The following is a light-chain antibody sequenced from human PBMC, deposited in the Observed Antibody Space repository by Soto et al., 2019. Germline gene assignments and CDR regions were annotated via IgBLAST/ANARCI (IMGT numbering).Light chain of an antibody. J-gene: IGKJ4*01. CDR2: SAS. CDR3: QKQNAATLT. V-gene: IGKV1-39*01. Sequence: DIQTTQSPSSLSASVGDRVTITCGASQSISKYLNWYQQKPGKAPKVLIYSASSLQSGVPSRFSGSGSGADFTLTISHLKNEDVATYYCQKQNAATLTFCGGTKVDIK. CDR1: QSISKY.